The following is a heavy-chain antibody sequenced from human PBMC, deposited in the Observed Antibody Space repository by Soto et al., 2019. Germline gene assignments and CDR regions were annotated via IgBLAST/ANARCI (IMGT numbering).Heavy chain of an antibody. CDR2: VSDTGIST. D-gene: IGHD4-17*01. Sequence: EVHLLDSGGGLVQPGGSLRLSCAASGFTFRSYALSWVRQAPGKGLEWVSTVSDTGISTYYAGSVTGRFTISRDNSRNTVYLQMNSLRAEDTAVYYCARDGSTVTTNYHYAMDVWGQGTTVTVSS. CDR3: ARDGSTVTTNYHYAMDV. J-gene: IGHJ6*02. CDR1: GFTFRSYA. V-gene: IGHV3-23*01.